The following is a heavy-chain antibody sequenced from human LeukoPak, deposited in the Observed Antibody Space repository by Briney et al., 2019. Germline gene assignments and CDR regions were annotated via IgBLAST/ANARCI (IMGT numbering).Heavy chain of an antibody. D-gene: IGHD3-22*01. CDR1: GFTFSSYA. J-gene: IGHJ3*02. CDR3: AKDVGYYDSSGYRDAFDI. V-gene: IGHV3-23*01. CDR2: ISGSGDST. Sequence: PGGSLRLSCAASGFTFSSYAMSWVRQAPGKGLEWVSAISGSGDSTYYADSVKGRFTISRDNSKNTLYLQMNSLRAEDTAVYYCAKDVGYYDSSGYRDAFDIWGQGTMVTVSS.